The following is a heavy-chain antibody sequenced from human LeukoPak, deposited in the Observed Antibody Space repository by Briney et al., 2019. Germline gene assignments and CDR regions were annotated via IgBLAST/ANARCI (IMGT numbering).Heavy chain of an antibody. CDR3: ARAGEMNWFDP. V-gene: IGHV1-69*04. CDR1: GGTFSSYA. CDR2: IIPIFGIA. J-gene: IGHJ5*02. D-gene: IGHD5-24*01. Sequence: GASVKVSCKASGGTFSSYAISGVRQAPGQGLEWMGRIIPIFGIANYAQKFQGRVTITADKSTSTAYMELSSLRSEDTAVYYCARAGEMNWFDPWGQGTLVTVSS.